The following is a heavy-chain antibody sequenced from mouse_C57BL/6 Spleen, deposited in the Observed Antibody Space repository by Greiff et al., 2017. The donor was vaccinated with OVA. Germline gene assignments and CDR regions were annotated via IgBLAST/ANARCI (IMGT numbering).Heavy chain of an antibody. J-gene: IGHJ4*01. CDR1: DSEVFPIAY. D-gene: IGHD2-4*01. CDR2: ILPSIGRT. V-gene: IGHV15-2*01. CDR3: ARGGYDYDVYYAMDY. Sequence: VQLVESGSELRSPGSSVKLSCKDFDSEVFPIAYMSWVRQKPGHGFEWIGGILPSIGRTIYGEKFEDKATLDADTLSNTAYLELNSLTSEDSAIYYCARGGYDYDVYYAMDYWGQGTSVTVSS.